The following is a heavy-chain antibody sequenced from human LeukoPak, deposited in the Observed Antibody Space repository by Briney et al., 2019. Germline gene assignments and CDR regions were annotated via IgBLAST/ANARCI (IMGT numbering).Heavy chain of an antibody. CDR3: ARVYGDSDYYYYGMDV. Sequence: SETLSLTCTVSGDSISSSNYYWDWIRQPPGKGLEWIGEINHSGSTNYNPSLKSRVTISVDTSKNQFSLKLSSVTAADTAVYYCARVYGDSDYYYYGMDVWGQGTTVTVSS. V-gene: IGHV4-39*07. CDR2: INHSGST. CDR1: GDSISSSNYY. D-gene: IGHD4-17*01. J-gene: IGHJ6*02.